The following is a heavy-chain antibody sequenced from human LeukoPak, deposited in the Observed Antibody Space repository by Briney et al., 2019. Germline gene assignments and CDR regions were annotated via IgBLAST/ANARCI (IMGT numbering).Heavy chain of an antibody. Sequence: GGSLRLSCAASGFTFSNYGMHWVRQAPGKGLDWVAVIWYDGSYRYYADSVKGRFTISRDNSKNTLYLQMNSLRAEDTAVYYCAKVVQYTASTGTGLDYWGQGTLVTVSS. CDR2: IWYDGSYR. V-gene: IGHV3-33*06. CDR3: AKVVQYTASTGTGLDY. D-gene: IGHD6-13*01. J-gene: IGHJ4*02. CDR1: GFTFSNYG.